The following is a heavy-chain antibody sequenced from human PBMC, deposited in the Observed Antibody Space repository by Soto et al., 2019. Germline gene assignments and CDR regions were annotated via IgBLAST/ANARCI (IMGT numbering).Heavy chain of an antibody. CDR1: GYTFTSSP. D-gene: IGHD6-13*01. CDR3: AIPPQPRAAFDI. V-gene: IGHV1-18*01. Sequence: ASVKVPCMASGYTFTSSPISWVSQAPGQGQEWIGWINAYNGNTNYAQKLQGRVTMPTKTYTSTAYIQLTKLRYYDTAVYYCAIPPQPRAAFDIWGQGTMVTVSS. J-gene: IGHJ3*02. CDR2: INAYNGNT.